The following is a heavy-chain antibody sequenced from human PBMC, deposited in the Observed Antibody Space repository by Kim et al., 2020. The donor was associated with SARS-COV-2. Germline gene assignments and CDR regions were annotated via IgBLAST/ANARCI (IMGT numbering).Heavy chain of an antibody. CDR3: TTVSMR. CDR1: GIPFSDAW. Sequence: GGSPRLSCVVSGIPFSDAWFNWVRQSPGKGLEWVGRIKSQSDGGTADLAAPVKGRFAISRDDSKNTLYLLMNSLRTDDSAVYYCTTVSMRWGQGTLVTVS. V-gene: IGHV3-15*01. D-gene: IGHD2-2*01. J-gene: IGHJ4*02. CDR2: IKSQSDGGTA.